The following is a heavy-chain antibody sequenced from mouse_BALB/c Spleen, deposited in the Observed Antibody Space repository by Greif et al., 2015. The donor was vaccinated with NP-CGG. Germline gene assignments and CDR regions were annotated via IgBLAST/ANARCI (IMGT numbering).Heavy chain of an antibody. CDR3: ARKGTTVVDYFDY. CDR2: INPSTGYT. Sequence: VQLQQSGAEQAKPGASVKMSCKASGYTFTSYWMHWVKQRPGQGLEWIGYINPSTGYTEYNQKFKDKATLTADKSSSTAYMQLSSLTSEDSAVYYCARKGTTVVDYFDYWGQGTTLTVSS. D-gene: IGHD1-1*01. V-gene: IGHV1-7*01. CDR1: GYTFTSYW. J-gene: IGHJ2*01.